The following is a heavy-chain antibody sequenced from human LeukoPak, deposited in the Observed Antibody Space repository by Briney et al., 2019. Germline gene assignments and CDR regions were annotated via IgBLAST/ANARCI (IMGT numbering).Heavy chain of an antibody. Sequence: GGSLRLSCAASGFTFSSYWMSWVRQAPGKGLEWVANIKQDGSEKYYVDSVKGRFTISRDNAKNSLYLQMNSLRAEDTAVYYCARDWSLGYYDLWSGYYLDYWGQGTLVTVSS. CDR1: GFTFSSYW. CDR3: ARDWSLGYYDLWSGYYLDY. V-gene: IGHV3-7*01. CDR2: IKQDGSEK. D-gene: IGHD3-3*01. J-gene: IGHJ4*02.